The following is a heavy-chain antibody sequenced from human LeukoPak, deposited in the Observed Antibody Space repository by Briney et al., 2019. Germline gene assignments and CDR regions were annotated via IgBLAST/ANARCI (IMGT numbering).Heavy chain of an antibody. CDR3: ARAYSGYDLYYYYGMDV. CDR2: INPSGGST. D-gene: IGHD5-12*01. V-gene: IGHV1-46*01. J-gene: IGHJ6*02. CDR1: GHTFTSYY. Sequence: ASVKVSCKASGHTFTSYYMHWVRQAPGQGLEWMGIINPSGGSTSYAQKFQGRVTMTRDTSTSTVYMELSSLRSEDTAVYYCARAYSGYDLYYYYGMDVWGQGTTVTVSS.